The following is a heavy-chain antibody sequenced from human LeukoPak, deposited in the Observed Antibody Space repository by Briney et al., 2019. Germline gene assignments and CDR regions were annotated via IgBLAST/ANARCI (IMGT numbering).Heavy chain of an antibody. J-gene: IGHJ5*02. Sequence: GGSLRLSCAASGFTFSSYSMNWVRQAPGKGLEWVSSISSSSSYIYYADSVKGRFTVFRDNAKNSLYLQMNSLRAEDTAVYYCARDGRSDSGRWFDPWGQGTLVTVSS. D-gene: IGHD4-17*01. CDR3: ARDGRSDSGRWFDP. CDR1: GFTFSSYS. V-gene: IGHV3-21*06. CDR2: ISSSSSYI.